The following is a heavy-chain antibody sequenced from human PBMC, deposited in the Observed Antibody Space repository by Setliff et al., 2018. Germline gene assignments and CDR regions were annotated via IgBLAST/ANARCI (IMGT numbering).Heavy chain of an antibody. CDR1: GGSISSSNW. J-gene: IGHJ4*02. V-gene: IGHV4-61*02. D-gene: IGHD3-10*01. CDR3: ASSGSGSYYNLDY. Sequence: SETLSLTCAVSGGSISSSNWWSWIRQPAGKGLEWIGRIYTSGSTNYNPSLKSRVTISVDTSKNQFSLKLSSVTAADTAVYYCASSGSGSYYNLDYWGQGTLVTVSS. CDR2: IYTSGST.